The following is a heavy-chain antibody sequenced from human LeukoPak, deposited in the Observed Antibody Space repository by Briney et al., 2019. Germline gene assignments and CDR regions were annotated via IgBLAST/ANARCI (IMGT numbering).Heavy chain of an antibody. CDR3: ARDSGAWLFDY. J-gene: IGHJ4*02. Sequence: SETLSLTCTVSSGSISSYYWSWIRQPAGKGLEWIGRIHISGSTNYNPSLKSRVTMSVDTSKNQFSLKLSSVTAADTAVYYCARDSGAWLFDYWGQGTLVTVSS. CDR1: SGSISSYY. V-gene: IGHV4-4*07. D-gene: IGHD4-17*01. CDR2: IHISGST.